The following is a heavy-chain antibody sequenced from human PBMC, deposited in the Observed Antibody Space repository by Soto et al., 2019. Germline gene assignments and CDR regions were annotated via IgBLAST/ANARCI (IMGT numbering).Heavy chain of an antibody. CDR1: GYTFTSYY. CDR3: AHIAAADPLRMDV. V-gene: IGHV1-46*01. J-gene: IGHJ6*03. CDR2: INPSGGST. D-gene: IGHD6-13*01. Sequence: ASVKVSCKASGYTFTSYYMYWVRQAPGQGLEWMGIINPSGGSTSYAQKFQGRVTMTRDTSTSTVYMELSSLRSEDTAVYYCAHIAAADPLRMDVWGKGTTVTVSS.